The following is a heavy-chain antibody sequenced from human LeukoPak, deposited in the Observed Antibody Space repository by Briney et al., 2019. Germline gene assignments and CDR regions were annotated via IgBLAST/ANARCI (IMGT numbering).Heavy chain of an antibody. CDR2: ISGSGGST. Sequence: GGSLRLSCATSGFSFSSYAMSWVRQAPGKGLEWVSAISGSGGSTYYADSVKGRFTISRDNSQNTLYLQMNSLRAEDTAVYYCANHYDSSGYSHFDYWGQGTLVTVSS. J-gene: IGHJ4*02. CDR3: ANHYDSSGYSHFDY. D-gene: IGHD3-22*01. CDR1: GFSFSSYA. V-gene: IGHV3-23*01.